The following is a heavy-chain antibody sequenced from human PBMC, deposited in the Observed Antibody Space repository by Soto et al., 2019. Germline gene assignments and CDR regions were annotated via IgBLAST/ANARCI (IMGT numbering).Heavy chain of an antibody. CDR1: GYSFTSYW. CDR3: ASYTVTSYYYYRMDV. V-gene: IGHV5-10-1*01. CDR2: IDPSDSYT. D-gene: IGHD4-17*01. Sequence: PGESLKISCKGSGYSFTSYWISWVRQMPGKGLEWMGRIDPSDSYTNYSPSFQGHVTISADKSISTAYLQWSSLKASDTAMYYCASYTVTSYYYYRMDVWGQGTTITVSS. J-gene: IGHJ6*02.